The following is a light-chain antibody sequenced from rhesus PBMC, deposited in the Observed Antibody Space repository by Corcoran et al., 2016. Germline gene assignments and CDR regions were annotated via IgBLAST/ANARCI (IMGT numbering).Light chain of an antibody. V-gene: IGKV1-38*01. CDR1: QDISSY. CDR2: DAS. J-gene: IGKJ2*01. CDR3: QQRNGYPYS. Sequence: DIQLTQSPSSLSASVGDRVTITCRASQDISSYVAWYQQKPGKAPNLLFYDASNLQSGGPSRFSGSGSGTLFTLTIRSLQPEDFAVYYCQQRNGYPYSFGRGTKVEIK.